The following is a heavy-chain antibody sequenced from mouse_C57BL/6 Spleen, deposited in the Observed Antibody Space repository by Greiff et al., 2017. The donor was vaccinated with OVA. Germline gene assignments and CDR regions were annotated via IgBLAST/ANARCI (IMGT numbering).Heavy chain of an antibody. CDR1: GYAFTNYL. CDR2: INPGSGGT. Sequence: QVQLQQSGAELVRPGTSVKVSCKASGYAFTNYLIEWVKQRPGQGLEWIGVINPGSGGTNYNEKFKGKATLTADKSSSTAYMQLSSLTSEDSAVYFCASDNLRAMDYWGQGTSVTVSS. V-gene: IGHV1-54*01. CDR3: ASDNLRAMDY. J-gene: IGHJ4*01.